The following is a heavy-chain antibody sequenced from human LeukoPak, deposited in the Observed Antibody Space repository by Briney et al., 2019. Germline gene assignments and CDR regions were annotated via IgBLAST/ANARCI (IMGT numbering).Heavy chain of an antibody. V-gene: IGHV3-30*03. Sequence: GRSLRLSCAASGFTFSSYGMHWVRQAPGKGLEWVAVISYDGSNKYYADSVKGRFTISRDNSENTLYLQMHSLRAEDTAMYFCARAQKDDSNWLFDSWGQGTLVTVSS. J-gene: IGHJ4*02. CDR2: ISYDGSNK. CDR1: GFTFSSYG. CDR3: ARAQKDDSNWLFDS. D-gene: IGHD6-13*01.